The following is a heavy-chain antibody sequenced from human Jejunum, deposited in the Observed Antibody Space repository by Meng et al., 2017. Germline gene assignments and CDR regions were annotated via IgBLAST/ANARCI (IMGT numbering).Heavy chain of an antibody. Sequence: QVAVQQWGAGLLKPSETLSLTCTVYGGSFSGYYWSWIRQPPGKGLEWIGEINHSGSTSYNPSLKSRVTMSLDTSKNQFSLELSSVTAADTAVYYCARGSIADRLSDWGQGTLVTVSS. CDR2: INHSGST. V-gene: IGHV4-34*01. CDR1: GGSFSGYY. D-gene: IGHD6-6*01. CDR3: ARGSIADRLSD. J-gene: IGHJ4*02.